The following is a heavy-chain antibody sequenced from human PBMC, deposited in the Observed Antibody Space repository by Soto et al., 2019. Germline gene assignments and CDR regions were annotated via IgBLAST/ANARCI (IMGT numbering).Heavy chain of an antibody. CDR3: ARVGYSGYDPNYPVFY. V-gene: IGHV1-18*01. CDR2: VSAYNGNT. J-gene: IGHJ4*02. CDR1: GYTFTSYG. D-gene: IGHD5-12*01. Sequence: GASVKVSCKASGYTFTSYGISWVRQAPGQGLEWMGWVSAYNGNTNYAQKLQGRVTMTTDTSTSTAYMELRSLRSDDTAVYYCARVGYSGYDPNYPVFYWGQGTLVTVSS.